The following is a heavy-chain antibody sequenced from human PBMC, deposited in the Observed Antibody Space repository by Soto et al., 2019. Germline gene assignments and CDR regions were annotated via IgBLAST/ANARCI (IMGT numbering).Heavy chain of an antibody. CDR1: GFTFSSYA. CDR2: ISGSGGST. V-gene: IGHV3-23*01. J-gene: IGHJ6*02. CDR3: PKDPGRVAGNYYYYYYGMDV. Sequence: EVQLLESGGGLVQPGGSLRLSCAASGFTFSSYAMSWVRQAPGKGLEWVSAISGSGGSTYYADSVKGRFTISRDNSKNTLYLQMNSLRAEDTAVYYCPKDPGRVAGNYYYYYYGMDVWGQGTTVTVSS. D-gene: IGHD6-19*01.